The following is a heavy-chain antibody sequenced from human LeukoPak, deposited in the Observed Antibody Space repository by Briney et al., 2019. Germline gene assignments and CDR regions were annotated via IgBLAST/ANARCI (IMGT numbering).Heavy chain of an antibody. CDR1: GFTFSSYS. Sequence: GGSLRLSCAASGFTFSSYSMNWVRQAPGEGLEWVSSISSSSSYIYYADSVKGRFTISRDNAKNSLYLQMNSLRAEDTAVYYCARNENSGWGYFDYWGQGTLVTVSS. J-gene: IGHJ4*02. CDR2: ISSSSSYI. CDR3: ARNENSGWGYFDY. V-gene: IGHV3-21*04. D-gene: IGHD5-12*01.